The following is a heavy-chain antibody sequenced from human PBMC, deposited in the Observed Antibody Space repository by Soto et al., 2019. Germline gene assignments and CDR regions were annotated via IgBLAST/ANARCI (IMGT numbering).Heavy chain of an antibody. V-gene: IGHV3-30*18. CDR1: GFTFSSYG. CDR2: ISYDGSDQ. J-gene: IGHJ4*02. D-gene: IGHD3-22*01. CDR3: AKYSSGSSGYRVDY. Sequence: QVQLVESGGGVVQPGGSLRLSCAASGFTFSSYGMHWVRLAPGKGLEWVAVISYDGSDQYYAESVKGRFTVSRDKSKNTLDLQMHSLRTEDTAVYYCAKYSSGSSGYRVDYWGQGTLVTVSS.